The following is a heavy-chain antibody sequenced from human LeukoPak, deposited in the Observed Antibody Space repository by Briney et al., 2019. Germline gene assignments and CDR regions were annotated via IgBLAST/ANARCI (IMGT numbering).Heavy chain of an antibody. CDR1: GGSISSSTYY. CDR2: ISYTGST. Sequence: SETLSLTCTVSGGSISSSTYYWGWIRQPPGKGLEWIGSISYTGSTYYNPSLKSRVTISVDTSKNQFSLKLSSVTAADAAVYYCAADYSGNYHVEFDYWGQGTLVTVSS. J-gene: IGHJ4*02. V-gene: IGHV4-39*07. D-gene: IGHD1-26*01. CDR3: AADYSGNYHVEFDY.